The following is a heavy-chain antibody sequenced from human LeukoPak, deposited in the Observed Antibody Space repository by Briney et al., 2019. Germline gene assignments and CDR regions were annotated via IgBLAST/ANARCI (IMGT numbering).Heavy chain of an antibody. CDR3: AKSRYYDILTGYYDY. V-gene: IGHV3-23*01. CDR1: GFTFSSYA. D-gene: IGHD3-9*01. Sequence: GRSLRLSCAATGFTFSSYAMSWVRQAPGKGLEWVSVISGSGGSTYYADSVKGRFTISRDNSKNTQYLQMNSLRAEDTAVYYCAKSRYYDILTGYYDYWGQGTLVTVSS. CDR2: ISGSGGST. J-gene: IGHJ4*02.